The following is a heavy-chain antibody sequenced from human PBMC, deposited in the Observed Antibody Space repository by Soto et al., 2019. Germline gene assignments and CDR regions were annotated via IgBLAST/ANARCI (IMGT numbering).Heavy chain of an antibody. D-gene: IGHD1-26*01. CDR3: ALALGPTTGLDY. V-gene: IGHV4-31*02. J-gene: IGHJ4*02. CDR2: IFNSGTT. CDR1: GASTVSHYH. Sequence: QVQLQESGPGLVKPSQTLSLTCSVSGASTVSHYHWTWIRQPPGKGLEWMGYIFNSGTTFYNPSLTSRPSISMAQSWKHSSLELRSVTAADTAVYYCALALGPTTGLDYWGQGTLVTVSS.